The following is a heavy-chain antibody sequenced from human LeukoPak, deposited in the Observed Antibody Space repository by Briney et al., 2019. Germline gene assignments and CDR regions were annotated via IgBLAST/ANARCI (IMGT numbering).Heavy chain of an antibody. Sequence: ASVKVSCKAFGYTFTSYDINWVRQATGQGLEWMGWMNPNSGNTGYAQKFQGRVTITRNTSISTAYMELSSLRSGDTAVYYCARIGSITIFGVVNNYMDVWGKGTTVTVSS. J-gene: IGHJ6*03. D-gene: IGHD3-3*01. CDR2: MNPNSGNT. CDR3: ARIGSITIFGVVNNYMDV. CDR1: GYTFTSYD. V-gene: IGHV1-8*03.